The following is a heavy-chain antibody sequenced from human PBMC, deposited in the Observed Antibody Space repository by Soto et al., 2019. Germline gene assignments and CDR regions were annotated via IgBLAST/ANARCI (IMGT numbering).Heavy chain of an antibody. CDR1: GGTFSSYA. J-gene: IGHJ6*02. CDR2: IIPIFGTA. CDR3: ARDKQQQAYYYYYYGMDV. D-gene: IGHD6-13*01. Sequence: GASVKVSCKASGGTFSSYAISWVRQAPGQGLEWMGGIIPIFGTANYAQKFQGRVTITADESTSTAYMELSSLRSEDTAVYYFARDKQQQAYYYYYYGMDVWGQGTTVTVSS. V-gene: IGHV1-69*13.